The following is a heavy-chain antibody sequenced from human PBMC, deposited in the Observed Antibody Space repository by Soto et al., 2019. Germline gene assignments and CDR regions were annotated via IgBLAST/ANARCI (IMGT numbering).Heavy chain of an antibody. V-gene: IGHV4-39*07. CDR3: ERSDGRY. CDR1: GGSVSSSSYS. CDR2: IYSSENT. J-gene: IGHJ4*02. Sequence: PSDTLSLTCTVSGGSVSSSSYSWGWIRQSPGKGLEWIGTIYSSENTYYNPSLLSRVTISVDTSKNEFSLRLSSVTAADTAVFYCERSDGRYWGQGNLVTISS.